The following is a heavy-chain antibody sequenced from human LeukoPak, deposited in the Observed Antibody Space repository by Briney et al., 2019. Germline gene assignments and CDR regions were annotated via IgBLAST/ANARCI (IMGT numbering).Heavy chain of an antibody. CDR3: ASPDPSNYDFWSGYYQN. Sequence: PSETLSLTCTVSGGSISSGGYYWSWIRQHPGKGLERIGYIYYSGSTNYNPSLKSRVTISVDTSKNQFSLKLSSVTAADTAVYYCASPDPSNYDFWSGYYQNWGQGTLVTVSS. CDR1: GGSISSGGYY. J-gene: IGHJ4*02. V-gene: IGHV4-61*08. CDR2: IYYSGST. D-gene: IGHD3-3*01.